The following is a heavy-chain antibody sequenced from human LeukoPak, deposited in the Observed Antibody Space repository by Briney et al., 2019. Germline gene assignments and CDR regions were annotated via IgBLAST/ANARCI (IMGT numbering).Heavy chain of an antibody. Sequence: ASVKVSCKASGYTFTGYYMHWVRQAPGQGLEWMGRINPNIGGTNYAQKFQGRVTMTRDTSINTIYIELSRLRSDDTAVYYCARVGAGLHDAFDIWGEGTMVTVSS. V-gene: IGHV1-2*06. CDR1: GYTFTGYY. CDR3: ARVGAGLHDAFDI. CDR2: INPNIGGT. D-gene: IGHD3-16*01. J-gene: IGHJ3*02.